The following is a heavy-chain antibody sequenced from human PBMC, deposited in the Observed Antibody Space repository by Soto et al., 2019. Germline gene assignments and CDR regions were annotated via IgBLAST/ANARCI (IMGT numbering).Heavy chain of an antibody. J-gene: IGHJ4*02. CDR3: ARGFYDFWSGYCFDY. CDR1: GGSFSGYY. D-gene: IGHD3-3*01. CDR2: INHSGST. Sequence: PSLTCAVYGGSFSGYYWSWIRQPPGKGLEWIGEINHSGSTNYNPSLKSRVTISVDTSKNQFSLKLSSVTAADTAVYYCARGFYDFWSGYCFDYWGQGTLVTVSS. V-gene: IGHV4-34*01.